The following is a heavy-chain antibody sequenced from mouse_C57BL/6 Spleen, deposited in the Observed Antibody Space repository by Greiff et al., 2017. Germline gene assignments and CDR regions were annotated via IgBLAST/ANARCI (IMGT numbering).Heavy chain of an antibody. J-gene: IGHJ4*01. CDR1: GYTFTEYT. Sequence: VKLQESGAELVKPGASVKLSCKASGYTFTEYTIHWVKQRSGQGLEWIGWFYPGSGSIKYNEKFKDKATLTAAKSSSPVYMDLRRVTYEDSAVYVCARHEGYYAMDYWGQGTSVTVSS. V-gene: IGHV1-62-2*01. CDR3: ARHEGYYAMDY. CDR2: FYPGSGSI.